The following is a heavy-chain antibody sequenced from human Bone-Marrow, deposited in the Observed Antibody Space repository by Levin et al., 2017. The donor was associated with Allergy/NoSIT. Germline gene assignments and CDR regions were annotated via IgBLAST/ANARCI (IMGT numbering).Heavy chain of an antibody. CDR2: ISGSSNDI. CDR1: GFTFSSYT. V-gene: IGHV3-21*01. CDR3: VRVLRAFDF. Sequence: GGSLRLSCAASGFTFSSYTMSWVRQAPGKGLEWVSTISGSSNDISYADLVKGRFIISRDNGRNTLHLQMNSLRAEDTAVYYCVRVLRAFDFWGQGTLVTVSS. J-gene: IGHJ3*01.